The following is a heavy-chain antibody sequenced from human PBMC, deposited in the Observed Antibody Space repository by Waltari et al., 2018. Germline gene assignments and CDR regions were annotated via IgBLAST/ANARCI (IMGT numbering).Heavy chain of an antibody. CDR3: TTGIVELESERAAF. CDR2: VRSKHNNFAT. CDR1: GVPIGGTA. J-gene: IGHJ4*02. D-gene: IGHD1-1*01. V-gene: IGHV3-73*01. Sequence: EVQVVESGGGFLQTGESLRLSCVASGVPIGGTAMEWVRQSPGKGLQWIGRVRSKHNNFATVYAESMRGRSMVSRNASMNTAYLQIDNVTPDDTAVYYCTTGIVELESERAAFWGRGVLVTVTS.